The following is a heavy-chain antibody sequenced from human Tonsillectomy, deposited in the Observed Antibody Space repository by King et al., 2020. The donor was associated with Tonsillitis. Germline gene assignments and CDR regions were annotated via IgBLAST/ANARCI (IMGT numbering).Heavy chain of an antibody. CDR1: GYTFTSYD. D-gene: IGHD6-19*01. V-gene: IGHV1-8*02. J-gene: IGHJ4*02. CDR2: MNPNSGNT. CDR3: ARARSGWHKKIDY. Sequence: VQLVESGAEVKKPGASVKVSCKASGYTFTSYDINWVRQATGQGLEWMGWMNPNSGNTGYAQKFQGRFTMTRNTSISTAYMELSSLRCEDTAVYYCARARSGWHKKIDYWGQGTLVPVSS.